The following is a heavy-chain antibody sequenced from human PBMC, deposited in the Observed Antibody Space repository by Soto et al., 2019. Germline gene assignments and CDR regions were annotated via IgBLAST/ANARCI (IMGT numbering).Heavy chain of an antibody. CDR2: TSHSGNT. J-gene: IGHJ5*02. Sequence: SDTLSLTCVVSGGSVSSGGFSWNCFRQPPGKLLGWIGYTSHSGNTYYNPSLKSRVSISMDRSKNQFSLKLSSVTAADKAVYYCARARVALVQDRRNIWFDAWGQGTLVTVSS. V-gene: IGHV4-30-2*01. CDR1: GGSVSSGGFS. D-gene: IGHD6-6*01. CDR3: ARARVALVQDRRNIWFDA.